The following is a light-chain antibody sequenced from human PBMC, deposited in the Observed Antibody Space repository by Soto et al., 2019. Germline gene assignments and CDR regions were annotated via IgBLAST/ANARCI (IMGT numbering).Light chain of an antibody. CDR1: NSNIGSNT. J-gene: IGLJ7*01. Sequence: QSVLTQPPSASGTPGQRVTISCSGSNSNIGSNTVNWYQQLPGTAPNLLIYSNDQRPSGVPDRFSGSKSGTSASLAISGLQSEDEADYYCAAWDDSLSGAVFGGGTQLTVL. CDR2: SND. CDR3: AAWDDSLSGAV. V-gene: IGLV1-44*01.